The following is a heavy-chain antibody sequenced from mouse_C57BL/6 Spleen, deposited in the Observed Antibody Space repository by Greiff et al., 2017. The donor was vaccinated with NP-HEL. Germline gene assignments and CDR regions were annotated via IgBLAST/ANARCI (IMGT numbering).Heavy chain of an antibody. Sequence: VQLQQSGPELVKPGASVKLSCKASGYTFTSYDINWVKQRPGQGLEWIGWIYPRDGSTKYNEKFKGKATLTVDTSSSTAYMELHSLTSEDSAVYFCAIYPAAYSNYWYFDVWGTGTTVTVSS. CDR2: IYPRDGST. V-gene: IGHV1-85*01. CDR1: GYTFTSYD. CDR3: AIYPAAYSNYWYFDV. J-gene: IGHJ1*03. D-gene: IGHD2-5*01.